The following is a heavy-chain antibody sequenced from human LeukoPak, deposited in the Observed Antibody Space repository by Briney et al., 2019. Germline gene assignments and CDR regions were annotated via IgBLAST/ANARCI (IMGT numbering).Heavy chain of an antibody. CDR3: ASGRDISVAGPGGYFDY. D-gene: IGHD6-19*01. CDR1: GFTFGGCH. CDR2: VSPGGHTV. Sequence: PGGSLRLSCAASGFTFGGCHMNWIRQAPGKGLEWISYVSPGGHTVYFADSVKGRFTLSRDNAKNSLYLQMNSLTAEDTAVYFCASGRDISVAGPGGYFDYWGQGALVTVSS. J-gene: IGHJ4*02. V-gene: IGHV3-11*01.